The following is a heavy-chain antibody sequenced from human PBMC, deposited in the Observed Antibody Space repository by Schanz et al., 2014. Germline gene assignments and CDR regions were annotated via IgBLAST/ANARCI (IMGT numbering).Heavy chain of an antibody. CDR2: ISDSGDTA. CDR3: TTDNGHFAFDF. V-gene: IGHV3-23*01. J-gene: IGHJ3*01. Sequence: DVHLLESGGGLVQPGGSLRLSCAASGFTFTNYAMSWVRQAPGKGLEWVSLISDSGDTAYYADSVKGRFTISRDNSKSTLYLQMNSLETEDTAVYYCTTDNGHFAFDFWGQGTMVTVSS. D-gene: IGHD2-8*01. CDR1: GFTFTNYA.